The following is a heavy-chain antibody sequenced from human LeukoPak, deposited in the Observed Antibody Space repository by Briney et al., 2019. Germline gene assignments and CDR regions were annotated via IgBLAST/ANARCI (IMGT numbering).Heavy chain of an antibody. V-gene: IGHV3-30*01. J-gene: IGHJ4*02. CDR3: AYDSGNY. D-gene: IGHD3-22*01. CDR2: ISYDGSNK. CDR1: GFTFSSYA. Sequence: PGGSLRLSCAASGFTFSSYAMHWVRQAPGKGLEWVAVISYDGSNKYYADSVKGRFTISRDNSKNTQYLQMNSLRAEDTAVYYCAYDSGNYWGQGTLVTVSS.